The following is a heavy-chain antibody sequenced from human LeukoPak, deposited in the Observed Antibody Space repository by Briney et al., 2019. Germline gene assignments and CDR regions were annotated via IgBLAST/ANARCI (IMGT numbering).Heavy chain of an antibody. CDR1: GGSISSYY. D-gene: IGHD3-22*01. J-gene: IGHJ4*02. CDR2: VYSSGST. Sequence: SETLSLTCTVSGGSISSYYWSWIRQPPGKGLEWIGYVYSSGSTDYNPSLKSRVTISVDTSKKQFSLKLSSVTAADTAVYYCARGSGDSSGYSEAFDYWGQGTLVTVSS. V-gene: IGHV4-59*01. CDR3: ARGSGDSSGYSEAFDY.